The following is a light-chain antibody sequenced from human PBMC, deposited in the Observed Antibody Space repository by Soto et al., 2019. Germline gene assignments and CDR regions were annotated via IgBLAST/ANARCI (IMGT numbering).Light chain of an antibody. CDR2: GIF. V-gene: IGKV3-15*01. CDR1: QSVNGY. J-gene: IGKJ1*01. Sequence: EIVMTQSPGTLSVFPGESVTLSCRASQSVNGYLDWFQHKPGQAPRLVLKGIFIRSIGVPARFSGSGSETEFTLTINGLQSEDSGVYYCLQHHAWPWTFGQGTKVEIK. CDR3: LQHHAWPWT.